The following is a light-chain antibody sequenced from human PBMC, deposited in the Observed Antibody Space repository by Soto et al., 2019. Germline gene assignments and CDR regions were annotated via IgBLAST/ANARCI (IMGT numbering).Light chain of an antibody. CDR2: EVS. CDR3: SSYTITSTYV. CDR1: SSDVGGYNY. Sequence: QSVLTQPAFVSGSPGQSITISCTGTSSDVGGYNYVSWYQQHPGKAPKLMIYEVSDRPSGVSNRFSGSKSGNTASLTISGLQAEDEADYYCSSYTITSTYVFGTGTKVTVL. V-gene: IGLV2-14*01. J-gene: IGLJ1*01.